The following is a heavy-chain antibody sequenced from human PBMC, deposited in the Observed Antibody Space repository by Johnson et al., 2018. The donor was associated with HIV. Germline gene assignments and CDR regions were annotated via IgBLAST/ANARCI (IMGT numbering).Heavy chain of an antibody. CDR1: GFPFSSFA. Sequence: VLLLESGGGLVQPGGSLRLSCAASGFPFSSFAMSWVRQAPGKGLEWVSSISGGGGSIYYADSVKGRFTISRDNSKNTLFLQMNRLSAEDTDLYFCAKYRRAGPGATGPFDIWGQVTVVTVSS. CDR2: ISGGGGSI. CDR3: AKYRRAGPGATGPFDI. V-gene: IGHV3-23*01. D-gene: IGHD6-13*01. J-gene: IGHJ3*02.